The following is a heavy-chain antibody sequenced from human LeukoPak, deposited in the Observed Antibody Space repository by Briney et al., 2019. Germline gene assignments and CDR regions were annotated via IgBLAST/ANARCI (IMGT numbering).Heavy chain of an antibody. Sequence: GGSLRLSCAASGLTFSNYGMAWVRQAPGKGLEWVSAISGSGESTYNADSVKGRFTISRDNSKNTLYLQMNRLRAEDTAVYYCAKDSRTTYDSSWLYYFDSWGQGTLVTVSS. V-gene: IGHV3-23*01. CDR2: ISGSGEST. CDR1: GLTFSNYG. D-gene: IGHD6-13*01. CDR3: AKDSRTTYDSSWLYYFDS. J-gene: IGHJ4*02.